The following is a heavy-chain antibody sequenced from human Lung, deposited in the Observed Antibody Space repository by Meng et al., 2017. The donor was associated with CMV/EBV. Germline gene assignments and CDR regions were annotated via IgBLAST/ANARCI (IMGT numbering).Heavy chain of an antibody. Sequence: SETLSLXXAVYGGSFSGYYWSWIRQPPGKGLEWIGEINHSGSTNYNPSLKSRVTISVDTSKNQFSLKLSSVTAADTAVYYCARALVVPAASLDYWGQGTLVTVPQ. D-gene: IGHD2-2*01. V-gene: IGHV4-34*01. CDR2: INHSGST. J-gene: IGHJ4*02. CDR3: ARALVVPAASLDY. CDR1: GGSFSGYY.